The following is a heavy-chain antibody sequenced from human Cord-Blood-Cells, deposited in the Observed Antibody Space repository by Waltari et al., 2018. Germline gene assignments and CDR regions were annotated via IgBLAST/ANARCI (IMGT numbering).Heavy chain of an antibody. Sequence: QVQLVESGGGVVQPGRSLRLSCAASGFTFSSYAMHGVRQAPGKGLEWVAVISYDGSNKYYADSVKGRFTISRDNSKNTLYLQMNSLRAEDTTVYYCARDSSGWYRIFDYWGQGTLVTVSS. CDR2: ISYDGSNK. CDR3: ARDSSGWYRIFDY. D-gene: IGHD6-19*01. V-gene: IGHV3-30*04. CDR1: GFTFSSYA. J-gene: IGHJ4*02.